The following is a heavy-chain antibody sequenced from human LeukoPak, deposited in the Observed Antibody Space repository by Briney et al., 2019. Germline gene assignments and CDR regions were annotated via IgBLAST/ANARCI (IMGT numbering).Heavy chain of an antibody. Sequence: GSLRPSCAASGFTFSSYAMHWVRRAPGKGRGWVAVISYDGSNKYYADSVKGRFTISRDNSKNTLYLQMNSLRAEDTAVYYCARDVYSNYVRYYYYMDVWGKGTTVTVSS. V-gene: IGHV3-30*01. CDR1: GFTFSSYA. D-gene: IGHD4-11*01. J-gene: IGHJ6*03. CDR3: ARDVYSNYVRYYYYMDV. CDR2: ISYDGSNK.